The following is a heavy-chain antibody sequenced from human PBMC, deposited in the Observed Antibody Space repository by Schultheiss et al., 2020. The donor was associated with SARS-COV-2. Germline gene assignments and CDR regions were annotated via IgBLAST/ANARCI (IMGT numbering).Heavy chain of an antibody. CDR3: ARAYRRYCSSTSCIRGGMDV. V-gene: IGHV3-11*06. Sequence: GGSLRLSCAASGFTFSDYYMSWIRQAPGKGLEWVSYISSSSSYTNYADSVKGRFTISRDNSKNTLYLQMNSLRAEDTAVYYCARAYRRYCSSTSCIRGGMDVWGQGTTVTVSS. D-gene: IGHD2-2*01. CDR2: ISSSSSYT. CDR1: GFTFSDYY. J-gene: IGHJ6*02.